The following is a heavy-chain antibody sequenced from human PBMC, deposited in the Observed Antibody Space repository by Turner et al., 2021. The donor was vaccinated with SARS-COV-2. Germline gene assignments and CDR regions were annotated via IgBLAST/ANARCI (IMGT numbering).Heavy chain of an antibody. V-gene: IGHV3-23*01. D-gene: IGHD2-2*01. J-gene: IGHJ6*02. Sequence: EVQVLASGGRLVQPGGSLRLAWTASGFTFNFYAFNWVRNGPGKGLELDSSSSGNNETTFYAGSVQSRFTITRDKSNNTVYLLINNLRAEDTTVYYCSRERKTSSWYYDYGMNVWGQGTTVTVSS. CDR2: SSGNNETT. CDR3: SRERKTSSWYYDYGMNV. CDR1: GFTFNFYA.